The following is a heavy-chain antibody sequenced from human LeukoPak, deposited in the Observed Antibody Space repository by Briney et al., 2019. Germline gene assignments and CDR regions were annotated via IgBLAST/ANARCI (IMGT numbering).Heavy chain of an antibody. V-gene: IGHV3-30*18. J-gene: IGHJ6*03. Sequence: PGGSLRLSCAASGFTFSSYGMHWVRQAPGEGLEWVAVISYDGSNKYYADSVRGRFTISRDNSKNTLYLQMNSLRAEDTVVYYCAKDSVASERGYYYYMDVWGKGTTVTVSS. CDR2: ISYDGSNK. D-gene: IGHD4-23*01. CDR1: GFTFSSYG. CDR3: AKDSVASERGYYYYMDV.